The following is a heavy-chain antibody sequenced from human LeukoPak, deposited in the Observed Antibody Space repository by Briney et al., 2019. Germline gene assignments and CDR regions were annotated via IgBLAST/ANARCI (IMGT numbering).Heavy chain of an antibody. CDR1: GFTFSIHW. D-gene: IGHD3-16*01. Sequence: PGRSLRLSCVASGFTFSIHWMHWVRQVPGKGLMWVSRINGDGSRIQYGDYVKVRFTISRDNAKNTLYLQMTSLRGDDTAIYFCARDALGGRTKFDSWGHGSLVTVSS. CDR3: ARDALGGRTKFDS. J-gene: IGHJ4*01. V-gene: IGHV3-74*01. CDR2: INGDGSRI.